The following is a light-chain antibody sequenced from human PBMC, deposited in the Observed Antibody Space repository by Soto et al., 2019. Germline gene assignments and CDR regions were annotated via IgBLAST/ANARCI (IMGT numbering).Light chain of an antibody. CDR3: HQFGYSPRT. Sequence: IVLTQSPGTLLLSTGETATLSCRASQTVNSDYLAWFQQRPGQAPRLLIFATSRRATDIPDRFSGSGSGTDFTLAIRRLEPEDFAVYYCHQFGYSPRTFGQGTKVDI. CDR2: ATS. CDR1: QTVNSDY. V-gene: IGKV3-20*01. J-gene: IGKJ1*01.